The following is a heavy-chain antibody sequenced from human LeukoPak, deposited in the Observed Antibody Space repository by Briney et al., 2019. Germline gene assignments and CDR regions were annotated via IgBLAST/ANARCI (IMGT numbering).Heavy chain of an antibody. V-gene: IGHV3-21*01. CDR1: GFTFSSYS. D-gene: IGHD3-9*01. CDR2: TNSSSSYI. J-gene: IGHJ4*02. Sequence: GGSLRLSCAASGFTFSSYSMNWVRQAPAKGLYWVSSTNSSSSYIYYSDSVNGRFTISRDNTKNSLYLQMNRLRAEDTVVYYCARDILTGSRPFPFDYWGQGTLVTVSS. CDR3: ARDILTGSRPFPFDY.